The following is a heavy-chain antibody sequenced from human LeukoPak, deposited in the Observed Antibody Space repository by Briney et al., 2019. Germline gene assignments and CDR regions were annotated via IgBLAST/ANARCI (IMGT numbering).Heavy chain of an antibody. J-gene: IGHJ6*03. CDR3: ARLFRGYCSGGSCSGPYYYYYYMDV. Sequence: SQTLSLTCTVSGASVSSGLYNWNWIRQPAGEGLEWIGRLDTSGKTKYNPSLKSRVTMSVDTSKNQFSLKLSSVTAADTAVYYCARLFRGYCSGGSCSGPYYYYYYMDVWGKGTTVTISS. D-gene: IGHD2-15*01. CDR2: LDTSGKT. V-gene: IGHV4-61*02. CDR1: GASVSSGLYN.